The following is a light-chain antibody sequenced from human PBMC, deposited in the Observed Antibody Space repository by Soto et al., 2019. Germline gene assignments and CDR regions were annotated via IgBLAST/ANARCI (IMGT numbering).Light chain of an antibody. CDR3: QQIHTSPYT. V-gene: IGKV1-39*01. Sequence: DIQMTQSPASLSASVGDRVIITCRASQSIYSFLNWYQQKSGKAPKFLISAASNLQSGVTSRFSGSGSGTEFTLIIISLQPEDIATDYCQQIHTSPYTFGQGTKLEIK. CDR1: QSIYSF. J-gene: IGKJ2*01. CDR2: AAS.